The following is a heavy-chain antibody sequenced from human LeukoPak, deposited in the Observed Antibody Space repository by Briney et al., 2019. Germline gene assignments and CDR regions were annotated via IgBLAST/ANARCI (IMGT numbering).Heavy chain of an antibody. Sequence: ASVKVSCKASGYTFTSYYMHWLRQAPGQGLEWMGIINPSGGSTNYAQKFHGRVTMTRDTSTSTVYMELSSLRSEDTAVYYCARDLLGVFDYWGQGTLVTVSS. CDR3: ARDLLGVFDY. V-gene: IGHV1-46*01. J-gene: IGHJ4*02. D-gene: IGHD2-8*02. CDR1: GYTFTSYY. CDR2: INPSGGST.